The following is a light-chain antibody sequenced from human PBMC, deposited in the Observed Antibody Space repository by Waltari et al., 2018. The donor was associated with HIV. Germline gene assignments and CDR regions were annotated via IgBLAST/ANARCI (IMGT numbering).Light chain of an antibody. Sequence: DIVMTQSPDSLAVSLGERATSNCKSSQSVLYSSNNKNYLAWYQQKPGQPPKLLIYWASTRESGVPDRFSGSGSGTDFTLTISSLQAEDVAVYYCQQYYDTPFTVGPGTKVDIK. J-gene: IGKJ3*01. V-gene: IGKV4-1*01. CDR1: QSVLYSSNNKNY. CDR2: WAS. CDR3: QQYYDTPFT.